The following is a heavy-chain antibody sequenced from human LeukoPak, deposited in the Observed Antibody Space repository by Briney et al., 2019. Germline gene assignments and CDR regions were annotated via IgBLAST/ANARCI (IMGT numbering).Heavy chain of an antibody. J-gene: IGHJ4*02. D-gene: IGHD7-27*01. V-gene: IGHV3-53*01. Sequence: GGSLRLSCAASGFTVSSNYMSWVRQAPGKGLEWVSVIYSGGSTYYADSVKGRFTISRDNSKNTLYLQMNSLRAEDTAVYYCARGSLTGDGYYFDYWGQGTLVTVSS. CDR2: IYSGGST. CDR3: ARGSLTGDGYYFDY. CDR1: GFTVSSNY.